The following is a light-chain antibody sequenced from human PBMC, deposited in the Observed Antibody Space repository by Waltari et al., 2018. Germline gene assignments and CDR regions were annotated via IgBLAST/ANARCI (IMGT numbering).Light chain of an antibody. V-gene: IGLV1-44*01. J-gene: IGLJ3*02. CDR2: TDN. Sequence: QSVLTQPPSASGTPGQGVTISCSGSSSNIGSNTVSWYQQFPGTAPRLLMHTDNQRPSGVPARFSGSKSGTSASLAISGLQSEDEAHYFCATWDDSLNGRVFGGGTKVTVL. CDR3: ATWDDSLNGRV. CDR1: SSNIGSNT.